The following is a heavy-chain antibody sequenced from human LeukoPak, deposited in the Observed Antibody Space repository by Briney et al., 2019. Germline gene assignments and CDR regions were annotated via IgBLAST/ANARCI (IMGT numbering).Heavy chain of an antibody. D-gene: IGHD3-22*01. V-gene: IGHV3-21*01. CDR1: GFTFTSYS. Sequence: GGSLRLSCAASGFTFTSYSMNWVRQAPGKGLEWVSSISSSSSYIYYADSVKGRFTISRDNSKNTLYLQMNSLRAEDTAVYYCASSVDYDSSGYYIGPFDYWGQGTLVTVSS. CDR2: ISSSSSYI. J-gene: IGHJ4*02. CDR3: ASSVDYDSSGYYIGPFDY.